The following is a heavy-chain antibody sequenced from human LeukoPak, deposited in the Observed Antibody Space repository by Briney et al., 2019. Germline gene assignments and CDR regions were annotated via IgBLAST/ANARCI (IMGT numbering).Heavy chain of an antibody. CDR1: GFTFSSYW. V-gene: IGHV3-74*01. CDR2: IKTDGSST. J-gene: IGHJ6*02. Sequence: GGSLRLSCAASGFTFSSYWMHWVRQAPGKGLVWVSRIKTDGSSTTYADSVKGRSTISRDNAKNTLYLHMNSLRAEDTAVYYCARGPDSYYGMDVWGQGTTVTVSS. CDR3: ARGPDSYYGMDV.